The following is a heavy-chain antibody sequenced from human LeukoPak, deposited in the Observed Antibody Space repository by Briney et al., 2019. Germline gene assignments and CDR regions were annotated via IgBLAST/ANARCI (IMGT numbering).Heavy chain of an antibody. CDR1: GFTFSSYS. V-gene: IGHV3-21*01. D-gene: IGHD3-3*01. CDR2: ISSSSSYI. J-gene: IGHJ6*02. CDR3: ARDQRRKILRFLEWFYYYGMDV. Sequence: PGGTLRLSCAASGFTFSSYSMNWVRQAPGKGLEWVSSISSSSSYIYYADSVKGRFTISRDNSKNTPYLQMNSLRAEDTAVYYCARDQRRKILRFLEWFYYYGMDVWGQGTTVTVSS.